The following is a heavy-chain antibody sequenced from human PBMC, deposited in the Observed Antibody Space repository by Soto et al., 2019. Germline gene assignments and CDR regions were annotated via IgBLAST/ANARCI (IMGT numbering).Heavy chain of an antibody. Sequence: KPSETLSLTCAVSGGSISSYNWWSWVRQSPGKGLEWIGEIHHSGSTNYNPSLKSRVTISVDKSKNQFSLKLSSMTAADTAVYYCARFSSNGGVIGDDAFHSWGQGTMVTVSS. J-gene: IGHJ3*02. D-gene: IGHD2-21*01. CDR2: IHHSGST. CDR3: ARFSSNGGVIGDDAFHS. CDR1: GGSISSYNW. V-gene: IGHV4-4*02.